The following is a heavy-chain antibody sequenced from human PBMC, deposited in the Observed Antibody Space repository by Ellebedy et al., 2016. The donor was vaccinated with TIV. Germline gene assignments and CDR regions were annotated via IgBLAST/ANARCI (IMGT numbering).Heavy chain of an antibody. CDR1: GFTFSNAW. J-gene: IGHJ4*02. V-gene: IGHV3-15*01. CDR2: IKSKTDGGAA. CDR3: TTVYRYNYDSV. D-gene: IGHD5-18*01. Sequence: PGGSLRLCCAASGFTFSNAWMNWVRQAPGKGLEWVGRIKSKTDGGAADYAAPVKGRFTISRDDSKNTLYLQMNSLKTEDTAVYFCTTVYRYNYDSVWGQGTLVTVSS.